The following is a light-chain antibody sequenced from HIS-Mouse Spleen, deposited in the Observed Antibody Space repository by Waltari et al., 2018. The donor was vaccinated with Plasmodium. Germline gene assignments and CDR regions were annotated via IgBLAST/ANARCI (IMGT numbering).Light chain of an antibody. CDR3: QVWDSSTVV. Sequence: SYELTQPPSVSVALGQTARITSGGNNNGRKNEHWNQQKPGQAPVLVNYRAGNRPSGIPERFTGSNSENATSLTISRAQAGDDADYYCQVWDSSTVVFGGGTKLTVL. CDR1: NNGRKN. J-gene: IGLJ2*01. CDR2: RAG. V-gene: IGLV3-9*01.